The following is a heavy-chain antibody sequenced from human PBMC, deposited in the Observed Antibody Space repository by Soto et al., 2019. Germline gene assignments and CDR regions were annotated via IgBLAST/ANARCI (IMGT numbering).Heavy chain of an antibody. J-gene: IGHJ4*02. CDR3: AKREGYGSVGY. CDR1: GFTFTNYA. V-gene: IGHV3-23*01. D-gene: IGHD1-1*01. Sequence: EVQLLESGGGLVQPGGSLTLSCAASGFTFTNYARTWVRQAPGKGLEWISLISGSGGSTYYADSVKGRFTISRDNSKNTLHLQMNSLTAEDTAVYYCAKREGYGSVGYWGQGTLVTVSS. CDR2: ISGSGGST.